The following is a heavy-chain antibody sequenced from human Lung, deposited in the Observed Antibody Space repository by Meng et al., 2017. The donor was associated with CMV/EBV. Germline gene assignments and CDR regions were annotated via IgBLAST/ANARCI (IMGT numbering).Heavy chain of an antibody. CDR1: EGTFNTFG. CDR2: IIAIFGAT. Sequence: VQAGSGVQELRCTLWFSCKAFEGTFNTFGSVWLGMATGQGFEWRGGIIAIFGATNYAPKFQGRVTITADESTSTAYMQLSSLGSEDTALYYCGIEDTSMVIREWGQGTLVTVSS. D-gene: IGHD5-18*01. V-gene: IGHV1-69*01. CDR3: GIEDTSMVIRE. J-gene: IGHJ4*02.